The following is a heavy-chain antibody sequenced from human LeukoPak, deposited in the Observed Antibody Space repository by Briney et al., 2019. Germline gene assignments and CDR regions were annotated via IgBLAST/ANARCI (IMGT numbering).Heavy chain of an antibody. Sequence: SETLSLTCAVYGGSFSGYYWSWIRQPPGKGLEWIGEINHSRSTKYNPSLKSRLTISVDTSKNQFSLKLSPVTAADTAVYYCARGRKQWLVGGWFDPWGQGTLVTVSS. V-gene: IGHV4-34*01. D-gene: IGHD6-19*01. CDR1: GGSFSGYY. J-gene: IGHJ5*02. CDR3: ARGRKQWLVGGWFDP. CDR2: INHSRST.